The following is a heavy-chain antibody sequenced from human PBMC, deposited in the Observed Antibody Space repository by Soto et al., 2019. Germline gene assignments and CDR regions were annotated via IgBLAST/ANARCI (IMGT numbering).Heavy chain of an antibody. D-gene: IGHD2-2*02. V-gene: IGHV1-2*02. Sequence: QVQLVQSGAEVKKPGASVKVSCKASGYTFTGYYMHWVRQAPGQGLEWMGWINPNSGGTNYAQKFQGRVTMTRDTSISTASMELSRLRSDDTAVYYCAREDIVVVPAAIRENWFDPWGQGTLVTVSS. CDR1: GYTFTGYY. CDR2: INPNSGGT. CDR3: AREDIVVVPAAIRENWFDP. J-gene: IGHJ5*02.